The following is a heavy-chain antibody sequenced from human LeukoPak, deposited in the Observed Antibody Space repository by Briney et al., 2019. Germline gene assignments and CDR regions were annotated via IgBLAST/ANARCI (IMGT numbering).Heavy chain of an antibody. CDR1: GFTFSDSY. J-gene: IGHJ3*02. CDR3: ARGAKSVTTGSNAFHI. CDR2: ISPSSSNI. Sequence: GESLRLSCAASGFTFSDSYMTWVRQAPGKGLQWVSFISPSSSNIYYADSVKGRFTISRDNAKNSLYLQMNSLRVEDTAVYYCARGAKSVTTGSNAFHIWGQGTMVTVSS. V-gene: IGHV3-11*04. D-gene: IGHD1-14*01.